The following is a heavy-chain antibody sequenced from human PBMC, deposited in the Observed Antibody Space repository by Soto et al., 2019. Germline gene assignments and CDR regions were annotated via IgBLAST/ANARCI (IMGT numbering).Heavy chain of an antibody. D-gene: IGHD3-16*02. Sequence: PSETLSLTCAVYGGSFSGYYWSWIRQPPGKGLEWIGEINHSGSTNYNPSLKSRVTISVDTSKNQFSLKLGSVTAADTAVYYCARHDYIWGSYRQRRNFDYWGQGTLVTVSS. CDR1: GGSFSGYY. V-gene: IGHV4-34*01. CDR3: ARHDYIWGSYRQRRNFDY. CDR2: INHSGST. J-gene: IGHJ4*02.